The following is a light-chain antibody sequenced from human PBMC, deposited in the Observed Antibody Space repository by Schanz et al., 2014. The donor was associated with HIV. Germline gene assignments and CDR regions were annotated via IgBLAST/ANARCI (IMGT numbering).Light chain of an antibody. V-gene: IGKV3D-20*02. CDR2: GAS. Sequence: EIVLTQSPGTLSLSPGERATLSCRASQSLTSRYLAWYLQKPGQAPRLLIYGASSRATGIPARFSGSGSGTDFTLTISSLEPEDFAVYYCQQRSNWPLTFGGGTKVEIK. CDR3: QQRSNWPLT. CDR1: QSLTSRY. J-gene: IGKJ4*01.